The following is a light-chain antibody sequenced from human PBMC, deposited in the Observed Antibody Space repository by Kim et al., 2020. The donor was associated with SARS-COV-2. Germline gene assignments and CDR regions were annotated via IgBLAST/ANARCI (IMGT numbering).Light chain of an antibody. V-gene: IGKV3-20*01. CDR1: QSLYNNH. CDR2: GAS. CDR3: QHYSNLPLT. J-gene: IGKJ4*01. Sequence: EIVLTQSPGTLSLSPGERATLSCRASQSLYNNHLAWYQQKPGQAPRLLIYGASSRATGIPDRFSGSGSGTDFSLTITRLEPEDFAVYFCQHYSNLPLTFSGGTKVDIK.